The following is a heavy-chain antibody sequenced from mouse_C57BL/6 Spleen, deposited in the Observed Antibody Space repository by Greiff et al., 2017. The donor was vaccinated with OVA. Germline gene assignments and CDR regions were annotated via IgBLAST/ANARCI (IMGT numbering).Heavy chain of an antibody. CDR2: ISDGGSYT. J-gene: IGHJ2*01. V-gene: IGHV5-4*01. Sequence: VQLKESGGGLVKPGGSLKLSCAASGFTFSSYAMSWVRQTPEKRLEWVATISDGGSYTYYPDNVKGRFTISRDNAKNNLYLQMSHLKSEDTAMYYCARDDYPFDYWGQGTTLTVSS. D-gene: IGHD2-13*01. CDR1: GFTFSSYA. CDR3: ARDDYPFDY.